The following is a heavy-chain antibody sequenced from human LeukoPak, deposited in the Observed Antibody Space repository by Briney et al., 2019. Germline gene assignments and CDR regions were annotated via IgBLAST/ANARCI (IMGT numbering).Heavy chain of an antibody. D-gene: IGHD6-13*01. CDR2: IKQDGSEK. CDR1: GFTFSSYW. CDR3: AREGIAAAGDY. Sequence: GGSLRLSCTASGFTFSSYWMSWVRQAPGKGLEWVANIKQDGSEKYYVDSVKGRFTISRDNAKNSLYLHMNSLRAEDTAVYYCAREGIAAAGDYWGQGTLVTVSS. V-gene: IGHV3-7*01. J-gene: IGHJ4*02.